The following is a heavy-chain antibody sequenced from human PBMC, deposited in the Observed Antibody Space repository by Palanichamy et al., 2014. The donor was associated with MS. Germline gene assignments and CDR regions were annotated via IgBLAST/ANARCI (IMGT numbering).Heavy chain of an antibody. V-gene: IGHV3-30*03. CDR3: ARDLVAVIMSGSPLEY. J-gene: IGHJ4*02. CDR2: ISHDGTSK. Sequence: QVQLVESGGGVVQPGRSLRLSCAASGFTFSNYAMHWVRQAPGKGLEWVAGISHDGTSKYYADSVKGRFTISRDNSKNTLYLQINSLRAEDTAVFYCARDLVAVIMSGSPLEYWGQGTLVTVSS. D-gene: IGHD5/OR15-5a*01. CDR1: GFTFSNYA.